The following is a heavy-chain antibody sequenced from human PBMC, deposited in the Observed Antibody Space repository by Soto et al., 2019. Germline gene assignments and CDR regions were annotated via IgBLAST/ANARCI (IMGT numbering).Heavy chain of an antibody. Sequence: GGSLRLSCAASGFTFSSYAMSWVRQAPGKGLEWVSAISGSGGSTYYADFVKGRFTISRDNSKNTLYLQMNSLRAEDTAVYYCAKDTRIAAAGNRGTNYYYYMDVWGKGTTVTVSS. CDR2: ISGSGGST. D-gene: IGHD6-13*01. CDR3: AKDTRIAAAGNRGTNYYYYMDV. V-gene: IGHV3-23*01. J-gene: IGHJ6*03. CDR1: GFTFSSYA.